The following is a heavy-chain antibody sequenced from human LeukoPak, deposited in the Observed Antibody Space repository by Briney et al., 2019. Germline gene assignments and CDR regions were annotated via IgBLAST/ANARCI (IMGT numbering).Heavy chain of an antibody. CDR1: GYTFTSYS. V-gene: IGHV7-4-1*02. J-gene: IGHJ4*02. Sequence: GASVKVSCKASGYTFTSYSIHWVRQAPGQGLEWMGWINAKTGNAVYAQDFKGRFVFSLDTSVNTAYLQINNLKADDTAVYHCARSHYIALAKVDYWGQGSLVSVSS. CDR3: ARSHYIALAKVDY. CDR2: INAKTGNA. D-gene: IGHD3-10*01.